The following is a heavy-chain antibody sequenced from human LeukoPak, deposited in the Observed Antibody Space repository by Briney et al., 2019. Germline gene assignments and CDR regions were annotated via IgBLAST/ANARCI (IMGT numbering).Heavy chain of an antibody. D-gene: IGHD3-16*02. V-gene: IGHV1-69*01. Sequence: GASVKVSCKASGGTFSSYAISWVRQAPGQGLEWMGGIIPIFGTANYAQKFQGRVTITADESTSTAYMELSSLRSEDTAVYYCARSLVPSYDYVWGSYRYTHFDYWGQGTLVTVSS. CDR3: ARSLVPSYDYVWGSYRYTHFDY. CDR1: GGTFSSYA. CDR2: IIPIFGTA. J-gene: IGHJ4*02.